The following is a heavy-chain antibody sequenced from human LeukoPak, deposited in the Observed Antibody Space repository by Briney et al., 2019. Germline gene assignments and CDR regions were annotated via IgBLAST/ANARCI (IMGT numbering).Heavy chain of an antibody. J-gene: IGHJ4*02. CDR2: INSSGGST. D-gene: IGHD2-15*01. CDR3: ARDQDSGTLAY. Sequence: ASVKVSCKASGYTFTSYYMHWVRQAPGQGLEWIGIINSSGGSTSYAQKFQGRVTMTRDMSTSTVYMELSSLRSEDTAVYYCARDQDSGTLAYWGQGTLVTVSS. CDR1: GYTFTSYY. V-gene: IGHV1-46*01.